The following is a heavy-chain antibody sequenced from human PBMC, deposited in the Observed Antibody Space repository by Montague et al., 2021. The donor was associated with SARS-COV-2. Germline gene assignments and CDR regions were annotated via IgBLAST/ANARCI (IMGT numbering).Heavy chain of an antibody. V-gene: IGHV3-30*18. D-gene: IGHD6-19*01. CDR1: GFTFSSYG. Sequence: SLRLSCAASGFTFSSYGMHWVRQAPGKGLEWVAVISYDGSNKYYADSVKGRFTISRDNSKNTLYLQMNSLRAEDTAVYYCAKDGSGGWYESTSDYWGQGTLVTVSS. J-gene: IGHJ4*02. CDR3: AKDGSGGWYESTSDY. CDR2: ISYDGSNK.